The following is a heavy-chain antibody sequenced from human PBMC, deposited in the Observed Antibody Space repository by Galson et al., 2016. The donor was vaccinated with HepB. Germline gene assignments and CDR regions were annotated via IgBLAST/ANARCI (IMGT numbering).Heavy chain of an antibody. CDR1: GYRLPTYG. J-gene: IGHJ4*02. CDR2: ISANSGNT. Sequence: SVKVSCKASGYRLPTYGISWVRQAPGQGLEWLGWISANSGNTRYAEKFQDRVTMTRDTSASSVYMDLRSLRSDDTAVYYCARDVQYRFDYWGQGSLVTVAS. D-gene: IGHD1-1*01. V-gene: IGHV1-18*04. CDR3: ARDVQYRFDY.